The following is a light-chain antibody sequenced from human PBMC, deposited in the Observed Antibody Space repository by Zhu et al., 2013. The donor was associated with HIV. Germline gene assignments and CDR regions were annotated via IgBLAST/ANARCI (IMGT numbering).Light chain of an antibody. CDR1: QNIPDNF. V-gene: IGKV3-20*01. J-gene: IGKJ1*01. Sequence: EIVLTQSPSTLSLSLGQTAILSCRASQNIPDNFLAWYQHQPGRPPRLLIYDVSHRAIGISDKFTGRGSGTDFSLAITQLEPDDFALYYCQQYTDSPTFGQGTKVEMK. CDR3: QQYTDSPT. CDR2: DVS.